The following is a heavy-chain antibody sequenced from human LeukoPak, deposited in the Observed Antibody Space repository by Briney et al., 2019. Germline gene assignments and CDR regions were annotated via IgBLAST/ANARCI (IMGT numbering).Heavy chain of an antibody. CDR2: IYSGGST. D-gene: IGHD6-19*01. Sequence: GGSLRLSCAASGFTFSSYAMHWVRQAPGKGLEWVSVIYSGGSTYYADSVKGRFTISRDDSKNMVYLQMNSLRAEDTAVYFCAREGYSSGWFRLWGQGTLVTVSS. J-gene: IGHJ4*02. V-gene: IGHV3-53*01. CDR3: AREGYSSGWFRL. CDR1: GFTFSSYA.